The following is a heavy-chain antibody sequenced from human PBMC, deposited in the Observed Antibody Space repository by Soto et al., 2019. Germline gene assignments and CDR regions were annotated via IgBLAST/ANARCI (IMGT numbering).Heavy chain of an antibody. D-gene: IGHD6-19*01. CDR2: IYYSGST. CDR3: ARPEQFYYYGMDV. J-gene: IGHJ6*02. CDR1: GGSISSSSYY. Sequence: QLQLQESGPGLVKPSETLSLTCTVSGGSISSSSYYWGWIRQPPGKGLEWIGSIYYSGSTYYNPSLKSRVTISGDTSKNPFSRKLSSVTAADTAVYYCARPEQFYYYGMDVWGQGTTVTVSS. V-gene: IGHV4-39*01.